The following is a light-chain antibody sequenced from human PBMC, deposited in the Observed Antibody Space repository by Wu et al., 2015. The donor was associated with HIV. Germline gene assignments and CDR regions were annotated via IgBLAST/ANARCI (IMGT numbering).Light chain of an antibody. J-gene: IGKJ1*01. Sequence: EILMTQSPVTLSVSPGESATLSCRASQSVGSNLAWYQQKPGQAPRLLIYGTSTRATGFPARFSGSGSGTEFTLTISSMQSEDFAVYYCHQYNKWPRTFGQGTKVEIK. V-gene: IGKV3-15*01. CDR3: HQYNKWPRT. CDR1: QSVGSN. CDR2: GTS.